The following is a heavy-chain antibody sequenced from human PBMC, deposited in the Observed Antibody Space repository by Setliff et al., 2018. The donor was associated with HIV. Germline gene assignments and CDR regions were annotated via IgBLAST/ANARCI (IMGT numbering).Heavy chain of an antibody. J-gene: IGHJ3*01. Sequence: ASVKVSCKASGDIFINNAINGVRQAPGQGLEWLGRIIQSLSITTYEQTLQGRVTITADKSTNSADLHLTSLTSADTAVYYCARAEFLGPESYFDLWGQGTMVTVSS. CDR2: IIQSLSIT. CDR1: GDIFINNA. V-gene: IGHV1-69*04. D-gene: IGHD3-10*01. CDR3: ARAEFLGPESYFDL.